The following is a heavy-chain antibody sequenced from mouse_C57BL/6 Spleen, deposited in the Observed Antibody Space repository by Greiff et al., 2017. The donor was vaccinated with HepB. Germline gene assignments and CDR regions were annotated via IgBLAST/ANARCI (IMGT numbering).Heavy chain of an antibody. CDR1: GYTFTSYW. V-gene: IGHV1-50*01. Sequence: VQLQQPGAELVKPGASVKLSCKASGYTFTSYWMQWVKQRPGQGLEWIGEIDPSDSYTNYNQKFKGKATLTVDTSSSTAYMQLSSLTSEDSAVYYCARRGYYYGSRDYWGQGTTLTVSS. D-gene: IGHD1-1*01. CDR3: ARRGYYYGSRDY. CDR2: IDPSDSYT. J-gene: IGHJ2*01.